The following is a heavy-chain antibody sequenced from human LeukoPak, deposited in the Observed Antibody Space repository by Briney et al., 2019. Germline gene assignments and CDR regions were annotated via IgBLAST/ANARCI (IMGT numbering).Heavy chain of an antibody. V-gene: IGHV3-30*18. CDR1: GFTFSSYG. CDR2: ISYDGSNK. J-gene: IGHJ4*02. D-gene: IGHD6-13*01. Sequence: GGSLRLSCAASGFTFSSYGMHWVRQAPGKGLKWVAVISYDGSNKYYADSVKSRFTISRDNSKNTLYLQMNSLRAEDTAVYYCAKDRAAAGMGYFDYWGQGTLVTVSS. CDR3: AKDRAAAGMGYFDY.